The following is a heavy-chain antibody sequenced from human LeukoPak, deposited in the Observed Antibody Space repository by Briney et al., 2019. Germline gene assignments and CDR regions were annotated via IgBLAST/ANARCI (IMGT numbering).Heavy chain of an antibody. V-gene: IGHV3-66*02. CDR3: ARGYSPYYYYMDV. CDR2: IYSGGST. CDR1: GFTVSSNY. Sequence: GGSLRLSCAASGFTVSSNYMSWVRQAPGKGLEWVSVIYSGGSTYYADSVKGRFTISRDNSKNTLYLQMNSLRAEDTAVYYCARGYSPYYYYMDVWGKGTTVTVSS. J-gene: IGHJ6*03. D-gene: IGHD2-15*01.